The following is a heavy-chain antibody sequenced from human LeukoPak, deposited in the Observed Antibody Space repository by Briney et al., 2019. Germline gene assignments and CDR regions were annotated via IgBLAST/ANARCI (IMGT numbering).Heavy chain of an antibody. CDR1: GGSISSGGYY. Sequence: PSQTLSLTCTVSGGSISSGGYYWSWIRQPAGKGLEWIGRIYTSGSTNYNPSLKSRVTISVDTSKNQFSLKLSSVTAADTAVYYCARETKDGILWFGELLSSYYYYYMDVWGKATTVTIPS. CDR2: IYTSGST. D-gene: IGHD3-10*01. CDR3: ARETKDGILWFGELLSSYYYYYMDV. V-gene: IGHV4-61*02. J-gene: IGHJ6*03.